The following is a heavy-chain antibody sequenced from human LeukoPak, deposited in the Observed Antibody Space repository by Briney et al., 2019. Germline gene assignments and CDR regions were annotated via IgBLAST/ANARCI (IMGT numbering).Heavy chain of an antibody. Sequence: KPGGSLRLSCTASGFTFDDAWMTWVRQAPGKGLEWVGRIKSNTDGATTDYAAPVKGRFTISRDDAKNTLYLQMNSRKTEDTAVYYCTTAMTTSRWGQGTLVTVSS. CDR2: IKSNTDGATT. CDR3: TTAMTTSR. CDR1: GFTFDDAW. V-gene: IGHV3-15*01. D-gene: IGHD2-2*01. J-gene: IGHJ4*02.